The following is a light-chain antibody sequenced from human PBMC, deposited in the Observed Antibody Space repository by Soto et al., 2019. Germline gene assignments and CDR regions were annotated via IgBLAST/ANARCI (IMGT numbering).Light chain of an antibody. Sequence: QSALTQPRSVSGSPGQSVTISCTGTSSDVGGYNYVSWFQQHPGKAPKLMIYAVTERPSALPDRFSGSKSVNTPSLTISGLEVVEEVEYSCCLYAGTVTYVFGTGTSVPV. CDR2: AVT. CDR1: SSDVGGYNY. J-gene: IGLJ1*01. CDR3: CLYAGTVTYV. V-gene: IGLV2-11*01.